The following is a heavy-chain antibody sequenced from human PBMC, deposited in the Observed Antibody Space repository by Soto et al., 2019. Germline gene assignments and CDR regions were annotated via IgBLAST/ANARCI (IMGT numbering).Heavy chain of an antibody. J-gene: IGHJ4*02. D-gene: IGHD4-17*01. CDR1: GGSLSNYY. V-gene: IGHV4-59*01. Sequence: QVQLQESGPGLVKPSETLSLTCTVSGGSLSNYYWSWIRQPPGKGLEWIGYIYYRGRTSYNPVLKRRFTKYGDTSTNQLSLKLCSVTAAETAVYYCARNDHGVNPFVANWGQGTVVTVSS. CDR3: ARNDHGVNPFVAN. CDR2: IYYRGRT.